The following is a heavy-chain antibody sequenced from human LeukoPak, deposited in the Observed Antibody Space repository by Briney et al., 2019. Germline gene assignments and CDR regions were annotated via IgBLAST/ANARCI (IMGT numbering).Heavy chain of an antibody. D-gene: IGHD3-22*01. V-gene: IGHV1-69*13. CDR2: IIPIFGTA. J-gene: IGHJ4*02. CDR1: GGTFSSYA. Sequence: SVKVSCKASGGTFSSYAISWVRQAPGQGLEWMGGIIPIFGTANYAQKFQGRVTITADESTSTAYMELSSLRSEDTAVYYCAKDLGYYDSSGYYCGYWGQGTLVTVSS. CDR3: AKDLGYYDSSGYYCGY.